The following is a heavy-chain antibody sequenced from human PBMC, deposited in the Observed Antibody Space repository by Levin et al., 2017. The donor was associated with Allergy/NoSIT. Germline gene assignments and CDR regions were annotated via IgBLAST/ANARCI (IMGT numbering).Heavy chain of an antibody. Sequence: GGSLRLSCATSGFSFSRNGMHWVRQAPGKGLEWVASISYDGSAKYYGDLVKGRFTISRDNRRNTLYLQMNSLRVEDTAVYYCTKESTRVRDFDYWGQGTLVIVSS. CDR1: GFSFSRNG. V-gene: IGHV3-30*18. D-gene: IGHD3-10*01. CDR3: TKESTRVRDFDY. J-gene: IGHJ4*02. CDR2: ISYDGSAK.